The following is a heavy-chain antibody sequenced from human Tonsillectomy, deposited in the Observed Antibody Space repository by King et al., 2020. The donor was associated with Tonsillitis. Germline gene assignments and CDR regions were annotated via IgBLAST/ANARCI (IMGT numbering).Heavy chain of an antibody. J-gene: IGHJ4*02. CDR3: ARDPGATYDILTGYYPGNFDY. V-gene: IGHV3-21*01. Sequence: VQLVESGGGLVKPGGSLRLSCAASGFTFSSYNMNWVRQAPGKGLEWVSSISSSSSYIYYADSVKGRFTISRDNAKNSLYLQMNSLRAEDTAVYYCARDPGATYDILTGYYPGNFDYWGQGTLVTVSS. CDR2: ISSSSSYI. CDR1: GFTFSSYN. D-gene: IGHD3-9*01.